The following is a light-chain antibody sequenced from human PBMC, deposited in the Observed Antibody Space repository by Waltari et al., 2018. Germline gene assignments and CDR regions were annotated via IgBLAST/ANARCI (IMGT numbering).Light chain of an antibody. J-gene: IGKJ4*01. CDR2: GTF. V-gene: IGKV3-20*01. CDR1: PTIRTTY. Sequence: EIVLTQSTGTLSLPPGAGATLSCRTSPTIRTTYLAWYQQKPGQAPTLLIYGTFSRATGIPDRVTGSESGTDFSLTISSLEPEDFATCYCQQYDISPLTFGGGTKVEIK. CDR3: QQYDISPLT.